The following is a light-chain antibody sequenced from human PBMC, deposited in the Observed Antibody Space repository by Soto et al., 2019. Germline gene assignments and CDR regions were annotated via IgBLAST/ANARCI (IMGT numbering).Light chain of an antibody. V-gene: IGKV3-20*01. CDR3: QQYGTSPSPT. Sequence: EIVLTQSPGTLSLSPGERATLSCRASQSLSGGYLAWYQQQPGQAPRLLIYGASTRATALPDRFSGSGSGTDFTLTISRLEPEDFALYYCQQYGTSPSPTFGPWTKVDVK. CDR1: QSLSGGY. CDR2: GAS. J-gene: IGKJ3*01.